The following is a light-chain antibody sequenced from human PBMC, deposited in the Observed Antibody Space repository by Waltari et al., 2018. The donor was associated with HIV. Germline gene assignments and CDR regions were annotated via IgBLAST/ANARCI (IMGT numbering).Light chain of an antibody. Sequence: QSVLTQAPSVSRPPGQRVIMSCSGSASNIGNNFVSWFQQVSGRAPRLVIYRSDQRPAGVPDRSAAAKAGSSATLGSTGLQSGDEAVYFCASWDDNLSHWVFGGGTKVTV. J-gene: IGLJ3*02. CDR3: ASWDDNLSHWV. CDR2: RSD. CDR1: ASNIGNNF. V-gene: IGLV1-47*01.